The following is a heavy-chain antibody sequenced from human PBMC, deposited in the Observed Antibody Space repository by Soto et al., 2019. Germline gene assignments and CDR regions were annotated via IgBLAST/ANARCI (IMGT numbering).Heavy chain of an antibody. CDR1: GFTFSSYA. CDR2: ISYDGSNK. CDR3: ARVLGDFWSLFDY. Sequence: GGSLRLSCAASGFTFSSYAMHWVRQAPGKGLEWVAVISYDGSNKYYADSVKGRFTISRDNSKNTLYLQMNSLRAEDTAVNYCARVLGDFWSLFDYSGQGTLLTVSS. D-gene: IGHD3-3*01. V-gene: IGHV3-30-3*01. J-gene: IGHJ4*02.